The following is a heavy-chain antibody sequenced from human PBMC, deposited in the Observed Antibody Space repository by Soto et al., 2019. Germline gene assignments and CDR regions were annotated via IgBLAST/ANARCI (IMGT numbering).Heavy chain of an antibody. CDR1: GGSISSSSYY. D-gene: IGHD5-12*01. J-gene: IGHJ4*02. Sequence: SETLSLTCTVSGGSISSSSYYWGWIRQPPGKGLEWIGSIYYSGSTYYNPSLKSRVTISVDTSKNQFSLKLSSVTAADTAVYYCARQEGYSGYDPGENGMVNFDYWGQGTLVTVS. CDR3: ARQEGYSGYDPGENGMVNFDY. V-gene: IGHV4-39*01. CDR2: IYYSGST.